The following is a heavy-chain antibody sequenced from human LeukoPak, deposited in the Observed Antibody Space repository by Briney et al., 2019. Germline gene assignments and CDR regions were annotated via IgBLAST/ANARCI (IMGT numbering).Heavy chain of an antibody. CDR1: GFTVSSNY. D-gene: IGHD6-19*01. CDR2: IYSGGST. Sequence: GGSLRLSCAASGFTVSSNYMSWVRQAPGKGLEWVSVIYSGGSTYYADSVKGRFTISRDNSKNTLYLQMNSLRAEDTAVYYCAAHYSSGWYVYFDYWGQGTLVTVSS. J-gene: IGHJ4*02. CDR3: AAHYSSGWYVYFDY. V-gene: IGHV3-66*01.